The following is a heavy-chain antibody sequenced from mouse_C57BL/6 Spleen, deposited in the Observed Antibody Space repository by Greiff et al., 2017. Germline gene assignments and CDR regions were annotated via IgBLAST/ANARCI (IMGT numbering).Heavy chain of an antibody. CDR2: IHPNSGST. J-gene: IGHJ2*01. CDR1: GYTFTSYW. D-gene: IGHD3-3*01. Sequence: QVQLQQPGAELVKPGASVKLSCKASGYTFTSYWMHWVKQRPGQGLEWIGMIHPNSGSTNYKEKFKSKATLTVDKSSSTAYMQLSSLTSEDSAVYYCAREGDDYFDDWGQGTTLTVSS. V-gene: IGHV1-64*01. CDR3: AREGDDYFDD.